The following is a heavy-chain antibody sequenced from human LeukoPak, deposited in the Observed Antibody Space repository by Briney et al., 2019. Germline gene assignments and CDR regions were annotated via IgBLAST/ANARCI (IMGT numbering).Heavy chain of an antibody. D-gene: IGHD6-19*01. CDR2: ISSSVGST. Sequence: GRSLRLSCSPSGFTFSSYAMSWVRHAPGEGLEWVSAISSSVGSTYYADSVKGRFTISRDNSKNTLYLQMNSQRAKGTAVYYCATEGRRGWADFWGHGTLVTASS. J-gene: IGHJ4*01. CDR3: ATEGRRGWADF. CDR1: GFTFSSYA. V-gene: IGHV3-23*01.